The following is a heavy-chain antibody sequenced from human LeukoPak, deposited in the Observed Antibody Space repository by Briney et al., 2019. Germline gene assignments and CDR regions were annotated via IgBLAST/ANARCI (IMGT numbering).Heavy chain of an antibody. Sequence: GESLKISCKGSGYSFTSYWISWVRQMPGKGLEWMGRIDPSDSYTNYSPSFQGHVTISADKSISTAYLQWSSLKASDTAMYYCARGNYYDSSGRPLHYYYYGMDVWGQGTTVTVSS. CDR1: GYSFTSYW. D-gene: IGHD3-22*01. V-gene: IGHV5-10-1*01. J-gene: IGHJ6*02. CDR3: ARGNYYDSSGRPLHYYYYGMDV. CDR2: IDPSDSYT.